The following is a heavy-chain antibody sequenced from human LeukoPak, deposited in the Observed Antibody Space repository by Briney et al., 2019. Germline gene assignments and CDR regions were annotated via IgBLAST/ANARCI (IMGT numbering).Heavy chain of an antibody. V-gene: IGHV3-21*01. D-gene: IGHD3-22*01. CDR3: ARGGSSGYYSDY. Sequence: GGSLRLSCAASGFTFSSYSMSWVRQAPGKGLEWVSSISSSSSYIYYADSVKGRFTISRDNAKNSLYLQMNSLRAEDTAVYYCARGGSSGYYSDYWGQGTLVTVSS. CDR2: ISSSSSYI. CDR1: GFTFSSYS. J-gene: IGHJ4*02.